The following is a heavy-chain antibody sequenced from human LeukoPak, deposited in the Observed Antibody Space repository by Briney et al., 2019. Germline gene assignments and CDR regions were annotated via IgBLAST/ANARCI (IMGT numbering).Heavy chain of an antibody. D-gene: IGHD3-10*01. Sequence: SATLSLTCTVSGASTSTHHWSWIRQPPGKGLEWIGDHFNIGSTSYNASLKSRVTISLDTSKKQVSLKVSSVTAADTAVYYCARRIPASGIRDVWGQGTTVTVT. CDR3: ARRIPASGIRDV. J-gene: IGHJ6*02. CDR1: GASTSTHH. CDR2: HFNIGST. V-gene: IGHV4-59*08.